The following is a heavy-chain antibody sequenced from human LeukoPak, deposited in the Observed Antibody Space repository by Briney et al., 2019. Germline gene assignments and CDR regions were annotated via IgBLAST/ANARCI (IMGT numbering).Heavy chain of an antibody. Sequence: GGSLRLSCAASGLTFSTYWMGWVRQAPGKGLEWVAHIKQDGSEKYYVDSVEGRVTISRDNARDSLYLQMNSLRVEDTALYYCVSWAEAGHFGDYWGQGTLVTVS. J-gene: IGHJ4*02. V-gene: IGHV3-7*03. D-gene: IGHD3-3*01. CDR1: GLTFSTYW. CDR2: IKQDGSEK. CDR3: VSWAEAGHFGDY.